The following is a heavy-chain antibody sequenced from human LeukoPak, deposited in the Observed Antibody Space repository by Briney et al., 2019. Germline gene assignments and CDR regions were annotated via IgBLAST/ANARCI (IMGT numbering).Heavy chain of an antibody. Sequence: PGGSLRLSCAASGFTFSSYPMHWVRQAPGKGLEWVAIISYDGSNKYYADSVKGRFTISRDNAKNSLYLQMNSLRAEDTAVYYCARAHGWYEMRGFDYWGQGTLVTVSS. CDR3: ARAHGWYEMRGFDY. CDR1: GFTFSSYP. CDR2: ISYDGSNK. D-gene: IGHD6-19*01. J-gene: IGHJ4*02. V-gene: IGHV3-30-3*01.